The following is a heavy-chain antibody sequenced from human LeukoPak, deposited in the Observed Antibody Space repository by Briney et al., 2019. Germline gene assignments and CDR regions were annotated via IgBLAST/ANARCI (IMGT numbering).Heavy chain of an antibody. CDR3: ARKHRWNGLYFDY. J-gene: IGHJ4*02. CDR1: GGPISSYY. D-gene: IGHD1-1*01. Sequence: SETLSLTCTVSGGPISSYYWSWIRQPPGKGLEWIGYIHYSGSTYYNPSLISRVTMSVDTSKNQFSLKLSSVTAVDTAVYYCARKHRWNGLYFDYWGQGTLVTVSS. CDR2: IHYSGST. V-gene: IGHV4-59*04.